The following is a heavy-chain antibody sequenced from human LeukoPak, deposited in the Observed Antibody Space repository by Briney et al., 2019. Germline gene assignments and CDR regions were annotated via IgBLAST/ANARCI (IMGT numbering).Heavy chain of an antibody. CDR1: GHTFNTYY. V-gene: IGHV1-46*02. CDR2: IDPFSHAT. J-gene: IGHJ4*02. CDR3: ARDNQGGGSGMPFDY. Sequence: ASVKVSCRAPGHTFNTYYMHWVRQAPGHGLEGMGVIDPFSHATHYAQKFQGRVTMTRDMSTSTVYMELSSLRSEDTAVYYCARDNQGGGSGMPFDYWGQGTLVTVSS. D-gene: IGHD3-10*01.